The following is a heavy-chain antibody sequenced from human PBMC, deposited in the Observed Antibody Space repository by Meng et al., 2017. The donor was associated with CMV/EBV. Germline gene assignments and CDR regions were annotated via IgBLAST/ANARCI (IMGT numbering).Heavy chain of an antibody. V-gene: IGHV3-9*01. CDR2: ISWNSGSI. D-gene: IGHD4-17*01. J-gene: IGHJ4*02. CDR1: GFTFDDYA. CDR3: ARVHFGDYGMDY. Sequence: SLKISCAASGFTFDDYAMHWVRQAPGKGLEWVSGISWNSGSIGYADSVKGRFTISRDNSKNTLYLQMNSLRAEDTAVYYCARVHFGDYGMDYWGQGTLVTVSS.